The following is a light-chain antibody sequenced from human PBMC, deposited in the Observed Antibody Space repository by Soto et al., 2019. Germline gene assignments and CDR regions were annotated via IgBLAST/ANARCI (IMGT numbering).Light chain of an antibody. Sequence: QSVLTQPPSVSAAPGQKVTISCSGSSSNIGGNSVSWYQQLPGTXXXXXXXDDNKRPSGIPDRFSGSKSGTSATLGITGFQTGDEADYYCGSWDSSLSAYVFGTGTKVTVL. CDR3: GSWDSSLSAYV. J-gene: IGLJ1*01. CDR1: SSNIGGNS. CDR2: DDN. V-gene: IGLV1-51*01.